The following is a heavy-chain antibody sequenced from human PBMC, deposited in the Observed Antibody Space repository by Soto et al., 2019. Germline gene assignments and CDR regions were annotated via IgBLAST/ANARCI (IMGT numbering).Heavy chain of an antibody. V-gene: IGHV3-30-3*01. CDR1: GFTFSSYA. CDR3: ARAFTAFGGSYWHTAFFDY. CDR2: ISYDGSNK. D-gene: IGHD1-26*01. Sequence: HPGGSLRLSCAASGFTFSSYAMHWVRQAPGKGLEWVAVISYDGSNKYYADSVKGRFTISRDNSKNTLYLQMNSLRAEDTAVYYCARAFTAFGGSYWHTAFFDYWGQGTLVTVSS. J-gene: IGHJ4*02.